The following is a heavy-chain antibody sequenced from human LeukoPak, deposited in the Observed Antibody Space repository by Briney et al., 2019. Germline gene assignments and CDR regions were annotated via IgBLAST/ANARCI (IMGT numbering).Heavy chain of an antibody. CDR1: GYTFTDYT. V-gene: IGHV1-2*02. Sequence: ASVNASCKASGYTFTDYTMRWVRQAPGQGLEWMGWINPNSGGANYAQKFQGRVTMTRDTSISTAYMELSRLRCDDTAVYYCAREVSSIAARPPWFDPWGQGTLVTVSS. CDR2: INPNSGGA. D-gene: IGHD6-6*01. J-gene: IGHJ5*02. CDR3: AREVSSIAARPPWFDP.